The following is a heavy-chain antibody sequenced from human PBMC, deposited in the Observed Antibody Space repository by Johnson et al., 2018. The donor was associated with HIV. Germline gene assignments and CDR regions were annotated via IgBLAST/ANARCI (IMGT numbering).Heavy chain of an antibody. CDR2: ISYDGSNK. Sequence: QVHLVESGGGVVQPGRSLRLSCAASGFTFSSYAMHWVRQAPGKGLEWVAVISYDGSNKYYADSVKGRFTISRDNSKNTLYLQMNSLRAEDTAVYYCARSTGAFDIWGQGTMVTVSS. V-gene: IGHV3-30*04. J-gene: IGHJ3*02. CDR1: GFTFSSYA. D-gene: IGHD4-17*01. CDR3: ARSTGAFDI.